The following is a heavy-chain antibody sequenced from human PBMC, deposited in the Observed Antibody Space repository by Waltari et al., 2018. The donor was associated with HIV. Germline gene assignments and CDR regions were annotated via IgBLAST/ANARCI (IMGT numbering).Heavy chain of an antibody. J-gene: IGHJ4*02. D-gene: IGHD2-21*01. CDR2: ISATGATT. V-gene: IGHV3-23*01. CDR3: ASHPVPFCGNRRCYGGF. Sequence: EVQLLESGGALVQPGESLRLSCAGSGFTFVRYAMSWFRQAPGKGLEWVSSISATGATTYYSDSVKGRFTISRDNSKNTLSLQMNSLLVEDTAIYYCASHPVPFCGNRRCYGGFWGQGTLVTVSS. CDR1: GFTFVRYA.